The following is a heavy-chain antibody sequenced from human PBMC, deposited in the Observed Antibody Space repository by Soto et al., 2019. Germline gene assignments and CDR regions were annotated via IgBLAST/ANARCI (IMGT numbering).Heavy chain of an antibody. CDR1: GGTFSSYA. D-gene: IGHD2-15*01. CDR3: ARRGRYCSGGSCYWFVP. J-gene: IGHJ5*02. Sequence: QVQLVQAGAEVKKPGSSVKVSCKASGGTFSSYAISWVRQAPGQGLEWMGGIIPIFGTANYDQKFQGRVTIAADESPSTAYIELSSLRSEDTAVYYCARRGRYCSGGSCYWFVPWGQGTLVTVSS. V-gene: IGHV1-69*01. CDR2: IIPIFGTA.